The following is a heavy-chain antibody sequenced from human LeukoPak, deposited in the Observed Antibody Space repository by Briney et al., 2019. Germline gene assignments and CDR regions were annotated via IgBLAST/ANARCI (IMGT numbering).Heavy chain of an antibody. CDR3: ARDRGGGYCSSTSCYPADASDI. CDR1: GYTFTGYY. V-gene: IGHV1-2*04. Sequence: GASVKVPCKASGYTFTGYYMHWVRQAPGQGLEWMGWINPNSGGTNYAQKSQGWVTMTRDTSISTAYMELSRLRSDDTAVYYCARDRGGGYCSSTSCYPADASDIWGQGTMVTVSS. CDR2: INPNSGGT. J-gene: IGHJ3*02. D-gene: IGHD2-2*01.